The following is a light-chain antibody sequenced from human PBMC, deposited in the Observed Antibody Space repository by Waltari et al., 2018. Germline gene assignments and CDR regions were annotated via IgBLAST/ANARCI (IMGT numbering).Light chain of an antibody. Sequence: QSALTQPASVSGSPGQSITISCTAASSEIGSHNLVSWYQQRPGKAPRLLIFEVTKRPSRVSYRFSGSQSGRMASLTISGLRAEDEAAYYCCSYGRRSTWVFGGGTKLTVL. V-gene: IGLV2-23*02. CDR2: EVT. CDR3: CSYGRRSTWV. J-gene: IGLJ3*02. CDR1: SSEIGSHNL.